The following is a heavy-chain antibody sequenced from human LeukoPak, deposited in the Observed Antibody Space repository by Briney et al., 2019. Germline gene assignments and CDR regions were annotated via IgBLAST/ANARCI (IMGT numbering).Heavy chain of an antibody. Sequence: SVKVSCMASGGTFSIYAISWVRQAPGQGLEWMGGIIPIFGTANYAQKFQGRVTITTDESTSTAYMELSSPRSEDTAVYYCARADCGGDCYWGIDYWGQGTLVTVSS. CDR3: ARADCGGDCYWGIDY. V-gene: IGHV1-69*05. CDR1: GGTFSIYA. J-gene: IGHJ4*02. D-gene: IGHD2-21*02. CDR2: IIPIFGTA.